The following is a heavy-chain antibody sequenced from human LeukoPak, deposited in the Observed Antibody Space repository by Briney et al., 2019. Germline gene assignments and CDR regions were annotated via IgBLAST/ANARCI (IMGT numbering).Heavy chain of an antibody. CDR1: GFTFSSYW. D-gene: IGHD2-2*01. CDR2: IKQDGSEK. CDR3: ARDRACSSTSCYDDALDI. V-gene: IGHV3-7*01. Sequence: PGGSLRLSCAASGFTFSSYWMSWVRQAPGKGLEGVATIKQDGSEKYYVDSVKGRFTISRDNAKNAPYLQMNSLRAEDMALYYCARDRACSSTSCYDDALDIWSQGTMVTVSS. J-gene: IGHJ3*02.